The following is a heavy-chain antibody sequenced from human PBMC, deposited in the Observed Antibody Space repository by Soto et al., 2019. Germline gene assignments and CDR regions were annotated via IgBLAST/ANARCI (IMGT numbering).Heavy chain of an antibody. D-gene: IGHD2-15*01. CDR1: GGTFSSYA. J-gene: IGHJ3*02. V-gene: IGHV1-69*01. Sequence: QVQLVQSGAEVKKPGSSVKVSCKASGGTFSSYAISWVRQAPGQGLEWMGGIIPIFGTANYAQKFQGRVTITADESTSTAYMELRSLRSEDTAVYYCARVRCSGGSCYSENAFDIWGQGTMVTVSS. CDR2: IIPIFGTA. CDR3: ARVRCSGGSCYSENAFDI.